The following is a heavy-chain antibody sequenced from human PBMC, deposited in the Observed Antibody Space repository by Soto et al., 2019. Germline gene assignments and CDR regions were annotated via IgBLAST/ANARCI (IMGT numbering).Heavy chain of an antibody. V-gene: IGHV4-34*01. D-gene: IGHD2-2*01. CDR3: ARGSIVVVPAAMRGYFQH. Sequence: QVQLQQWGAGLLKPSETLSLTCAVYGGSFSGYYWSWIRQPPWKGLEWIGEINHSGSTNYNPSLKSRVTISVDTSKNQFSLKLSSVTAADTAVYYCARGSIVVVPAAMRGYFQHWGQGTLVTVSS. J-gene: IGHJ1*01. CDR2: INHSGST. CDR1: GGSFSGYY.